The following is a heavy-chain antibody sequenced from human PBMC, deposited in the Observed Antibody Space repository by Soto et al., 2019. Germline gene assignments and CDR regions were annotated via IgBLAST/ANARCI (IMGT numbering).Heavy chain of an antibody. CDR1: GGSTPSFY. CDR2: VYYSGST. CDR3: ARTARRGRTPLLAFDV. V-gene: IGHV4-59*01. D-gene: IGHD3-10*01. Sequence: QVQLQESGPGLVKPSETLSLNCDVSGGSTPSFYWNWIRQSPGKGLEWIGYVYYSGSTSYSSSFKTRVSISLDTVKNQVSLRLISVTTADTAVYYCARTARRGRTPLLAFDVWGQGTTVIVSS. J-gene: IGHJ3*01.